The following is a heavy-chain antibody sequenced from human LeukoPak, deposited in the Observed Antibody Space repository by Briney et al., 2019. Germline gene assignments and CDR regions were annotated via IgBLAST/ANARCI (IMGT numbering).Heavy chain of an antibody. D-gene: IGHD1-26*01. V-gene: IGHV1-69*13. CDR3: ARDGSYKAHYYYYYYMDV. Sequence: GASVKVSCKASGGTFSSYAISWVRQAPGQGLEWMGGIIPIFGTANYAQKFQGRVTITADESTSTAYMELSSLRSEDTAVYYCARDGSYKAHYYYYYYMDVWGKGTTVTVSS. CDR1: GGTFSSYA. CDR2: IIPIFGTA. J-gene: IGHJ6*03.